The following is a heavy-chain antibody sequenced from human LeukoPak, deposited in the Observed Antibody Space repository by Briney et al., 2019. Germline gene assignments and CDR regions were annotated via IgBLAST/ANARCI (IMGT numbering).Heavy chain of an antibody. CDR3: AREDGSYKAFDI. V-gene: IGHV3-21*01. CDR2: ISSSSSYI. D-gene: IGHD1-26*01. J-gene: IGHJ3*02. Sequence: GGSLRLSCAASGFTFSSYSMNWVRQAPGKGLEWVSSISSSSSYIYYADSVRGRFTISRDNAKNLLYLQMNSLRAEDTAVYYRAREDGSYKAFDIWGQGTMVTVSS. CDR1: GFTFSSYS.